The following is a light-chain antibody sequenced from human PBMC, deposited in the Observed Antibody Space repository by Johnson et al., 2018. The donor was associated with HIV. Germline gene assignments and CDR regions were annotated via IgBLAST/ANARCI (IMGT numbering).Light chain of an antibody. CDR1: SSNIGNNY. Sequence: QAVLTQPPSVSAAQGQKVTISCSGSSSNIGNNYVSWYQQLPGTAPRLLVYENHRRPSGIPDRFSGSKSGTSANLDITGLQTGDEADYSCGTWDSSLGASYVFGTGTKVTVL. CDR2: ENH. V-gene: IGLV1-51*02. J-gene: IGLJ1*01. CDR3: GTWDSSLGASYV.